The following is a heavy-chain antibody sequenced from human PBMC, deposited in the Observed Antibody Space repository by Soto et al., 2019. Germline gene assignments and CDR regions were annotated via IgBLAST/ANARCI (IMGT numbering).Heavy chain of an antibody. V-gene: IGHV2-5*02. CDR1: GFSLSTSAVG. D-gene: IGHD3-16*01. J-gene: IGHJ4*02. Sequence: QITLKESGPTLVKPTQTLTLTCTFSGFSLSTSAVGVGWIRQPPGKALEWLAFIYWDDDKRYSPSLKSSLTNTKDTSKILVVLSMTNMAPVDPATYYFARLGVAGLIYAFDFWGQGTLVSVSS. CDR2: IYWDDDK. CDR3: ARLGVAGLIYAFDF.